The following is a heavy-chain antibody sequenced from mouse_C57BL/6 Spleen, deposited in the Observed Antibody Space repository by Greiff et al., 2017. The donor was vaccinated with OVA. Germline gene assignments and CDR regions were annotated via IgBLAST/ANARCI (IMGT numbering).Heavy chain of an antibody. CDR3: SRDGYDVGYIDV. D-gene: IGHD2-2*01. Sequence: VQLQQSGAELVRPGTSVKVSCKASGYAFTNYLIEWVKQRPGQGLEWIGVINPGSGGTNYNEKFKGKATLTADKSSSTAYMQLSSLTSEDSAVFVCSRDGYDVGYIDVWGTGTTVTVSS. V-gene: IGHV1-54*01. CDR2: INPGSGGT. J-gene: IGHJ1*03. CDR1: GYAFTNYL.